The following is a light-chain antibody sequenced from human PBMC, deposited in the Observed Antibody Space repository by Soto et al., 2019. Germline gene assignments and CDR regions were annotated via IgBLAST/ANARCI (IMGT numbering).Light chain of an antibody. CDR3: QHYDSSPLP. J-gene: IGKJ4*01. Sequence: EIVLTQSPGTLSLSPGHRVTLSCRASQRISSSYLAWYQQRPGQAPRLLIYGASSRATGIPDRFSGSGSGTDFTLTISRLEPEDFAVYYCQHYDSSPLPFGGGTRVEI. CDR1: QRISSSY. V-gene: IGKV3-20*01. CDR2: GAS.